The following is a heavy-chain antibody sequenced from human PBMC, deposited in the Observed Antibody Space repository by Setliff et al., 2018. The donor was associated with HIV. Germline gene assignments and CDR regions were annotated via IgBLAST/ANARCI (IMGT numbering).Heavy chain of an antibody. CDR1: GFTFDDYG. Sequence: PGGSLRLSCAASGFTFDDYGMSWVRQAPGKGLEWVSILYPSGITNYAASVKGRFTISRDSSDTTVSLQMNSLRSEDTAIYYCARDRGTQHYSFDYWGQGTLVTVSS. V-gene: IGHV3-66*03. J-gene: IGHJ4*02. CDR2: LYPSGIT. D-gene: IGHD1-26*01. CDR3: ARDRGTQHYSFDY.